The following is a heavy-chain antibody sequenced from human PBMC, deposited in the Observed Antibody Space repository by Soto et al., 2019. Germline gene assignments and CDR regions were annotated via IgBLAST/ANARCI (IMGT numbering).Heavy chain of an antibody. J-gene: IGHJ6*02. CDR2: IYYSGST. D-gene: IGHD2-21*02. V-gene: IGHV4-59*01. CDR1: GGSISSYY. CDR3: ASTYCGGDCYSHYYYYGMDV. Sequence: QVQLQESGPGLVKPSETLSLTCTVSGGSISSYYWSWIRQPPGKGLEWIGYIYYSGSTNYNPSLKSRVTISVDTSKNQISLKLSSVTAADTAVYYCASTYCGGDCYSHYYYYGMDVWGQGTTVTVSS.